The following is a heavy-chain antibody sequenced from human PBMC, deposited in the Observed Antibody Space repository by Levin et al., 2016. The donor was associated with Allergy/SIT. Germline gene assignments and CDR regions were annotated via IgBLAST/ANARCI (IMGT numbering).Heavy chain of an antibody. CDR3: AKREDDTSWSLGY. V-gene: IGHV3-30*18. CDR1: GFTFSSYG. D-gene: IGHD2-2*01. CDR2: VTFDGSKK. Sequence: GGSLRLSCAASGFTFSSYGMHWVRQAPGKGLEWVAVVTFDGSKKYYADSVKGRFTISRDNSKNTVYLEMNSLRAEDTGVYYCAKREDDTSWSLGYWGQGTLVTVSS. J-gene: IGHJ4*02.